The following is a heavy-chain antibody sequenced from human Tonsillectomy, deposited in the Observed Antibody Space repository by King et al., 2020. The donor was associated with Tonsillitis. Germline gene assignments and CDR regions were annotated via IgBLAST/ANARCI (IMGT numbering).Heavy chain of an antibody. CDR3: TRGYGGNPSNDAFDI. D-gene: IGHD4-23*01. Sequence: QLVQSGTEVKKPGASVKVSCKASGYTFTGYCMHWVRQAPGQGLEWLGWINPNGGGTDYAQNFQGRVTMTRDTSISTAYMELSRLRSDDTAVYYCTRGYGGNPSNDAFDIWGQGTMVTVSS. CDR2: INPNGGGT. J-gene: IGHJ3*02. CDR1: GYTFTGYC. V-gene: IGHV1-2*02.